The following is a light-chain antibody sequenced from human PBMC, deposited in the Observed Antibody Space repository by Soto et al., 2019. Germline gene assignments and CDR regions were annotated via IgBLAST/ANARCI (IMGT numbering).Light chain of an antibody. J-gene: IGKJ4*01. Sequence: ETVMTQSPATLSVSPGERATLSCRACQSVGTSLAWYQQKPGQAPRVLMYGASSRATGVPGRFSGSGSATEFTLTISSLQSEDFAVYYCQQYYSWPLTFGGGTKVEI. CDR3: QQYYSWPLT. CDR1: QSVGTS. V-gene: IGKV3-15*01. CDR2: GAS.